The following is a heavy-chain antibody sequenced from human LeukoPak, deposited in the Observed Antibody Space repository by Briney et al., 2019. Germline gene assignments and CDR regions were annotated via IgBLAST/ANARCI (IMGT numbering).Heavy chain of an antibody. CDR3: ATPYGSGSYWAPYYMVV. V-gene: IGHV3-48*01. CDR2: ISSSGSAI. CDR1: GFRLNRYT. D-gene: IGHD3-10*01. Sequence: GGSLRLSCAASGFRLNRYTTNWVRQAPGKGLEWVSYISSSGSAIYYADSVKGRFTISRDNAKNSLYLQMNSLRAEDTAVYYCATPYGSGSYWAPYYMVVWGKGTTVTVSS. J-gene: IGHJ6*03.